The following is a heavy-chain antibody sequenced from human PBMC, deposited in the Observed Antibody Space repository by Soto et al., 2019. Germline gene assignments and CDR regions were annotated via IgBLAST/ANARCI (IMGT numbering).Heavy chain of an antibody. Sequence: GESLKISCKGSGYSFTSYWIGWVRQMPGKGLEWMGIIYPGDPDTRYSPSFQGQVTISADKSISTAYLQWSSLKASDTAMYYCARNTAMVTGYYYYYYGMDVWGQGTTVTVSS. CDR2: IYPGDPDT. J-gene: IGHJ6*02. CDR3: ARNTAMVTGYYYYYYGMDV. CDR1: GYSFTSYW. V-gene: IGHV5-51*01. D-gene: IGHD5-18*01.